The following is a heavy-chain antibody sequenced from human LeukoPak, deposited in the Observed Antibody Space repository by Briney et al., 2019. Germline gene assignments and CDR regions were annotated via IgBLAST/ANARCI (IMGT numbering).Heavy chain of an antibody. V-gene: IGHV3-23*01. D-gene: IGHD6-19*01. J-gene: IGHJ4*02. CDR1: GFTFSSYA. CDR3: AKLILAIAVAGTLNY. Sequence: GSLRLSCAASGFTFSSYAMSWVRQAPGKGLEWASAISGSGGSTYYADSVKGRFTISRDNSKNTLYLQMNSLRAEDTAVYYCAKLILAIAVAGTLNYWGQGTLVTVSS. CDR2: ISGSGGST.